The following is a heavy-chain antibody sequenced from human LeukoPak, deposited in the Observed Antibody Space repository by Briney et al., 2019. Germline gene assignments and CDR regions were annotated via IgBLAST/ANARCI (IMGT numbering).Heavy chain of an antibody. CDR3: AREISIAVAGIFTFDI. CDR1: GYTFTSYD. CDR2: MNPNSGNT. V-gene: IGHV1-8*03. J-gene: IGHJ3*02. D-gene: IGHD6-19*01. Sequence: ASVKVSCKASGYTFTSYDINWVRQATGQGLEWMGWMNPNSGNTGYAQKFQGRVTITRNTSISTAYMELSSLRSGDTAVYYCAREISIAVAGIFTFDIWGQGTMVTVSS.